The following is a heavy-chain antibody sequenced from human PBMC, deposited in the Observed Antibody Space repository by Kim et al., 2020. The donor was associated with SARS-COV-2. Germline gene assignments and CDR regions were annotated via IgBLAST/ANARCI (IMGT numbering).Heavy chain of an antibody. Sequence: NNYTPSLTRRVTTSVDTSKNQFSRELSSVAAADTAVYYCARSGWNYYMDVWGKGTTVTVSS. J-gene: IGHJ6*03. V-gene: IGHV4-59*01. CDR3: ARSGWNYYMDV. D-gene: IGHD1-1*01. CDR2: N.